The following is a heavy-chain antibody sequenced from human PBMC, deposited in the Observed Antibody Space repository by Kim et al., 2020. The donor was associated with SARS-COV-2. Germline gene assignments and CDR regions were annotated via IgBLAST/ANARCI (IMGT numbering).Heavy chain of an antibody. J-gene: IGHJ4*02. V-gene: IGHV3-23*01. Sequence: SVKGRFTISRDNSKNTLFLQMNSRGAEDTAIYYCAKVFTGPVIGLDFFHYWGQGTLVTVSS. CDR3: AKVFTGPVIGLDFFHY. D-gene: IGHD3-10*01.